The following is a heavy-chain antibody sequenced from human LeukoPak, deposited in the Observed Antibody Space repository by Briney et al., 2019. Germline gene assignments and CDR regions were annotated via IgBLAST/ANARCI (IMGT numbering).Heavy chain of an antibody. CDR3: AKVYPRYCSGGSCYGIPDY. J-gene: IGHJ4*02. V-gene: IGHV3-30*18. D-gene: IGHD2-15*01. Sequence: PGRSLRLSCAASGFTFSSYGMHWVRQAPGKGLEWVAVISYDGSNKYYADSVEGRFTISRDNSKNTLYLQMNSLRAEDTAVYYCAKVYPRYCSGGSCYGIPDYWGQGTLVTVSS. CDR2: ISYDGSNK. CDR1: GFTFSSYG.